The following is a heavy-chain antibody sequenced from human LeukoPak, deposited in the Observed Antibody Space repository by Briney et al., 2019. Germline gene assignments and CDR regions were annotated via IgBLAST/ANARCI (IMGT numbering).Heavy chain of an antibody. CDR2: IYHSGST. D-gene: IGHD3/OR15-3a*01. V-gene: IGHV4-4*02. J-gene: IGHJ6*03. CDR1: GGSISSSNW. Sequence: NPSETLSLTCAVSGGSISSSNWWSWVRQPPGKGLEWIGEIYHSGSTNYHPSLKSRVTISVDKSKNQFSLKLSSVTAADTAVYYCARAELSWTRGYMDVWGKGTTVTASS. CDR3: ARAELSWTRGYMDV.